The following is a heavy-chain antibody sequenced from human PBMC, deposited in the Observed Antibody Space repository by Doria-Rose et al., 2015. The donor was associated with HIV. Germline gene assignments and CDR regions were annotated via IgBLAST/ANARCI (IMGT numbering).Heavy chain of an antibody. Sequence: SGPVLVKPTETLTLTCTVSGVSLSSPGMGVSWIRQPPGKALGWLANIFSDDERSYKTSLKSRLTISRCTSKSQVVLTMTDMDPVDTATYYCARIKSSRWYHRYYFDFWGQGTLVIVSA. CDR2: IFSDDER. CDR1: GVSLSSPGMG. D-gene: IGHD6-13*01. V-gene: IGHV2-26*01. J-gene: IGHJ4*02. CDR3: ARIKSSRWYHRYYFDF.